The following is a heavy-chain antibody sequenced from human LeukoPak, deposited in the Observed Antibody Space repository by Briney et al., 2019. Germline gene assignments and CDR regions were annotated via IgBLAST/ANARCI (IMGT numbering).Heavy chain of an antibody. V-gene: IGHV1-69*04. D-gene: IGHD5/OR15-5a*01. J-gene: IGHJ4*02. CDR2: IIPILGIA. CDR3: PRRIAGGAIVFRY. Sequence: GSSVKVSCKASGGTFSSYAISWVRQAPGQGLEWMGRIIPILGIANYAQKLQSSVTLTADKSPSTAYIELSSLRSENTALYYCPRRIAGGAIVFRYLGQGTIATVSS. CDR1: GGTFSSYA.